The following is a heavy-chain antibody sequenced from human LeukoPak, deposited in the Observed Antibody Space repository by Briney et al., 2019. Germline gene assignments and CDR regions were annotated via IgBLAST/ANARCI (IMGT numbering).Heavy chain of an antibody. CDR3: ARWATVGSSSSDWFDP. D-gene: IGHD6-13*01. J-gene: IGHJ5*02. Sequence: SVKVSCKASGGTFSSYAISWARQAPGQGLEWMGGIIPIFGTANYAQKFQGRVTITADKSTSTAYMELSSLRSEDTAVYYCARWATVGSSSSDWFDPWGQGTLVTVSS. CDR1: GGTFSSYA. CDR2: IIPIFGTA. V-gene: IGHV1-69*06.